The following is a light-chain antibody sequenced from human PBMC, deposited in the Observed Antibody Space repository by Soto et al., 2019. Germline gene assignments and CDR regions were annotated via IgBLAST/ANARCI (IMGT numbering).Light chain of an antibody. CDR2: GAS. V-gene: IGKV1-5*01. CDR3: QQYDSSPRT. Sequence: EIHMTQSPSTRSGSPMDIVSLSLRASQSISSYLAWYQQKPGKAPKLLIYGASTRETGIPARFSGSGSGTEFTLTISSLQPEDFATYYCQQYDSSPRTFGQGTKVDIK. J-gene: IGKJ1*01. CDR1: QSISSY.